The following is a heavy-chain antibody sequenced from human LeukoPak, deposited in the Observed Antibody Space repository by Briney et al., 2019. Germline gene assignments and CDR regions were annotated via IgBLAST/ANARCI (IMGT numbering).Heavy chain of an antibody. CDR3: ASLPNPLGLRLGELSFFFDY. CDR1: SGSIISGGHY. J-gene: IGHJ4*02. V-gene: IGHV4-30-2*01. D-gene: IGHD3-16*02. CDR2: IYQSGST. Sequence: PSQTLSLTCILSSGSIISGGHYWSWIRQPPGEGLEWIGHIYQSGSTYYNPSLKSRVTISVDTSKNQFSLKLSSVTAADTAVYYCASLPNPLGLRLGELSFFFDYWGQGTLITVSS.